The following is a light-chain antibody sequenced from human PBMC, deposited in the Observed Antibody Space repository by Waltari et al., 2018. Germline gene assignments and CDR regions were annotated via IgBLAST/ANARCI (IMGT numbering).Light chain of an antibody. CDR1: SSDIGAYNY. Sequence: QSALTQPASVSGSPGQSVTVSCAGTSSDIGAYNYVPWYQQHPGGAPRLIIYEVTNRPSGVSDRFSGSKSGDTASLTISGLQADDEAHYYCLSYTTTSTLLFGGGTKLTVL. CDR2: EVT. V-gene: IGLV2-14*01. J-gene: IGLJ2*01. CDR3: LSYTTTSTLL.